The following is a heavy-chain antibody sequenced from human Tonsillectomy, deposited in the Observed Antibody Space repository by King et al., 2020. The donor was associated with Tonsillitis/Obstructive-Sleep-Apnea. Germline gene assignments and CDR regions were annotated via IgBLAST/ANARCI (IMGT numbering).Heavy chain of an antibody. V-gene: IGHV1-3*01. CDR3: ARDFYRGDYLYYMDV. CDR1: GYTFSSYA. D-gene: IGHD2/OR15-2a*01. Sequence: QLVQSGAEVKKPGAAVKVSCKASGYTFSSYAMHWVRQAPGQRLEWMAWINAGNGNTRYSQKFQGRVTITRDASASTAYMELSSLRSEDTAVYYCARDFYRGDYLYYMDVWGQGTPVTVSS. CDR2: INAGNGNT. J-gene: IGHJ6*03.